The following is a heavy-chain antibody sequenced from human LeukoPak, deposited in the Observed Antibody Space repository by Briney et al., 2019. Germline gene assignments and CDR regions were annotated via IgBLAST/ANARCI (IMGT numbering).Heavy chain of an antibody. J-gene: IGHJ4*02. V-gene: IGHV3-21*01. CDR1: GFTFSSYS. CDR2: ISSNSSYI. D-gene: IGHD6-13*01. CDR3: ARTHARYSSSWYYFDY. Sequence: GGSLRLSCAASGFTFSSYSMNWVRQAPGKGLEWVSSISSNSSYIYYADSVKGRFTISRDNAKNSLYLQMNSLRAEDTAVYYCARTHARYSSSWYYFDYWGQGTLVTVSS.